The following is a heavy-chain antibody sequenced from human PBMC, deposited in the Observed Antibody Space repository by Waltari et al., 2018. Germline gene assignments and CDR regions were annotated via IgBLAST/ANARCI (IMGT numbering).Heavy chain of an antibody. J-gene: IGHJ5*02. D-gene: IGHD2-15*01. Sequence: QLQLQESGPGLVKPSGTLSLNCGVSGDSLTRPYLWNWVRQTPQKGLEWLGQVHGSGKTNYNPSFASRVTISLDTSRNQCTLMLTSATAADTAIYYCARDRGRGLYLDTWGPGTLVTVSP. CDR3: ARDRGRGLYLDT. V-gene: IGHV4-4*02. CDR1: GDSLTRPYL. CDR2: VHGSGKT.